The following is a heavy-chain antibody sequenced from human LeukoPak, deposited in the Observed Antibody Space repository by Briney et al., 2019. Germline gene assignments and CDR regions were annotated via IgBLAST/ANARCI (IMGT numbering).Heavy chain of an antibody. CDR3: ARSTSGWYEEVWFDP. J-gene: IGHJ5*02. Sequence: GESLKISCKGSGYSFTSYWIGWVRQMPGKGLEWMGIIYPGDSDTRYSPSFQGQVTISADKSISTAYLQWSSLKASDTAMYYCARSTSGWYEEVWFDPWGQGTLVTVSS. CDR1: GYSFTSYW. CDR2: IYPGDSDT. D-gene: IGHD6-19*01. V-gene: IGHV5-51*01.